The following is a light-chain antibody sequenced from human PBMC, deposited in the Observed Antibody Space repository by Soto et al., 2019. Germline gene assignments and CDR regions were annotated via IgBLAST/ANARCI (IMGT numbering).Light chain of an antibody. CDR3: QQYGTSPPLT. V-gene: IGKV3-20*01. CDR2: GAS. CDR1: QSLAGNY. J-gene: IGKJ4*01. Sequence: IVLVQSPGTLSLSPGERATLSCRASQSLAGNYLAWYQQKPGQAPRLLIDGASTRATGTPDRFSGSGSGTDFTLTISRLEPEDFAVYYCQQYGTSPPLTFGGGTKVEIK.